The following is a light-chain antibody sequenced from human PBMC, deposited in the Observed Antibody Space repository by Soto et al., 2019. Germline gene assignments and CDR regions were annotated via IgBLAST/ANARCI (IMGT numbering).Light chain of an antibody. J-gene: IGLJ2*01. CDR1: SSDVGGYNY. CDR3: CSYAGSYSLV. CDR2: DIT. V-gene: IGLV2-11*01. Sequence: QTALTQPRSVSGSPGQSVTISCTGTSSDVGGYNYVSWYQQHPGIAPQLIIYDITKRPSGVPDRFSGSKSGNTASLTISGLQAEDEADYYCCSYAGSYSLVFGGGTKLTVL.